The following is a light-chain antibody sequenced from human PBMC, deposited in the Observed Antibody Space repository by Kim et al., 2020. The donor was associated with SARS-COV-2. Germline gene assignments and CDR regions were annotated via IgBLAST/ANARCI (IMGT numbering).Light chain of an antibody. V-gene: IGKV1-5*03. CDR1: QSISSW. J-gene: IGKJ1*01. CDR2: KAS. CDR3: QQYYSDWT. Sequence: SAAVGDSVTITCRASQSISSWLAWYQQKPGKAPKLLIYKASSLESGVPSRFSGSGSGTEFTLTISSLQAEDFATYFCQQYYSDWTFGQGTKVDIK.